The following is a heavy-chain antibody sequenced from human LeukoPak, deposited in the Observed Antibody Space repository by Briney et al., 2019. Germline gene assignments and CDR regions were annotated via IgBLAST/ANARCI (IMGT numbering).Heavy chain of an antibody. CDR1: GGTFSSYA. CDR2: ITPIFGTA. Sequence: SVKVSCKASGGTFSSYAISWVRQAPGQGLEWMGGITPIFGTANYAQKFQGRVTITADESTSTAYMELSSLRSEDTAVYYCASRDGYYYGSGSYGYYFDYWGQGTLVTVSS. CDR3: ASRDGYYYGSGSYGYYFDY. D-gene: IGHD3-10*01. V-gene: IGHV1-69*13. J-gene: IGHJ4*02.